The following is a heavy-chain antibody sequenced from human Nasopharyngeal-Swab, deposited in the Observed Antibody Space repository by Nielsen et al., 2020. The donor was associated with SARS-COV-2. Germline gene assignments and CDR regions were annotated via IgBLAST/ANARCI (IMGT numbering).Heavy chain of an antibody. CDR2: ISSSSSYI. J-gene: IGHJ4*02. D-gene: IGHD6-19*01. CDR3: ARGGWGFDY. Sequence: GESLKISCAASGFTFSSYSMDWVRQAPGKGLEWVSSISSSSSYIYYADSVKGRFTISRDNAKNSLYLQMNSLRAEDTAVYYCARGGWGFDYWGQGTLVTVSS. V-gene: IGHV3-21*01. CDR1: GFTFSSYS.